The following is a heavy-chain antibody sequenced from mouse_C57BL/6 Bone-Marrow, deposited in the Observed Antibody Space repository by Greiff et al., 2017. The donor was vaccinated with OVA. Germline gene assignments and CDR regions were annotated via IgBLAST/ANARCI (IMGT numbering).Heavy chain of an antibody. CDR2: ISSGGSYT. D-gene: IGHD2-5*01. J-gene: IGHJ2*01. CDR3: ARRYSNYPGYFDY. V-gene: IGHV5-6*01. Sequence: EVQLQESGGDLVKPGGSLKLSCAASGFTFSSYGMSWVRQTPDKRLEWVATISSGGSYTYYPDSVKGRFTISRDNAKNTLYLQMSSLTSEDTAMYYCARRYSNYPGYFDYWGQGTTLTVSS. CDR1: GFTFSSYG.